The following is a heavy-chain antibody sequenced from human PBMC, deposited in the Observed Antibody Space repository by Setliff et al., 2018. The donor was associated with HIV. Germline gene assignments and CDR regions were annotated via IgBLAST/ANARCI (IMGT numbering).Heavy chain of an antibody. CDR3: VRSIHGGGSEPFDT. D-gene: IGHD3-10*01. CDR1: GQFISDGYY. V-gene: IGHV4-38-2*02. J-gene: IGHJ5*02. CDR2: VYPSGKT. Sequence: SETLSLTCTVSGQFISDGYYWGWIRQPPGKGLEWIGSVYPSGKTYYNPSLKSRVTMSADTSKNQISLMLRSMTAADTAVYYCVRSIHGGGSEPFDTWGQGILVTVSS.